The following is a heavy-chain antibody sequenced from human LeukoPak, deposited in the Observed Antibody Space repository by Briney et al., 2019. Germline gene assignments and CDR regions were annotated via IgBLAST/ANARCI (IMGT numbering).Heavy chain of an antibody. Sequence: SETLSLTCTVSGASISSYYWSWIRQPPGKGLEWIAFMYYSGSTNYNPSLKSRVTISVDTSKNQFSLKLSSVTAADTAVYNCARRSISGNSWDYFDYWGQGTLVTVSS. D-gene: IGHD4-23*01. CDR3: ARRSISGNSWDYFDY. V-gene: IGHV4-59*08. CDR2: MYYSGST. J-gene: IGHJ4*02. CDR1: GASISSYY.